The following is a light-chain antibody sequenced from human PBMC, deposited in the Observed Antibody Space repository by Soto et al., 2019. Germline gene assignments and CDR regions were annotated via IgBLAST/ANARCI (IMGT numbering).Light chain of an antibody. CDR1: QSVSSSY. CDR3: QQDGSSPRT. CDR2: GAS. V-gene: IGKV3-20*01. Sequence: EIVLTQSPGTLSLSPGERATLSCRASQSVSSSYLAWYRQKPGQAPRLLIYGASSRATSIPDRFSGSGSVTDFTLTISRLEPEDFAVDYCQQDGSSPRTFGQGTKVEIK. J-gene: IGKJ1*01.